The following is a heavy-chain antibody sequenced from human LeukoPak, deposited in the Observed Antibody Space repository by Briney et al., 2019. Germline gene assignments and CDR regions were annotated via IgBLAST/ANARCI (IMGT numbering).Heavy chain of an antibody. CDR3: TGATTVTTGTIDY. D-gene: IGHD4-17*01. CDR1: GFTFSGSA. CDR2: IRSKAHSYAT. V-gene: IGHV3-73*01. Sequence: GGSLRLSCAASGFTFSGSAMHWVRQASGKGLEWVGRIRSKAHSYATAYAASMKGRFTISRDDPKNTAYLQMNSLKTEDTAVYYCTGATTVTTGTIDYWGQGTLVTVSS. J-gene: IGHJ4*02.